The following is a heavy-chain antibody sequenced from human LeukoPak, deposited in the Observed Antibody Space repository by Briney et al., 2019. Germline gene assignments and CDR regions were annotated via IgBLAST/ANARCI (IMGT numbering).Heavy chain of an antibody. J-gene: IGHJ4*02. CDR2: INPNSGGT. CDR3: ARSRWLSHSDY. CDR1: GYTLTVYY. Sequence: GASVKVSCKASGYTLTVYYVHWVRQAPGQGLEWMGWINPNSGGTNYAQKFQGRVTMTRDTSISTAYMELSRLRSDDTAVYYCARSRWLSHSDYWGQGTLVTVSS. D-gene: IGHD5-12*01. V-gene: IGHV1-2*02.